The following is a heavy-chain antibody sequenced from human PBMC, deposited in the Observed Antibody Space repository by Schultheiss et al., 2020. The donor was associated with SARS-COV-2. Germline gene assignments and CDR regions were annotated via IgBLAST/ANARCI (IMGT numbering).Heavy chain of an antibody. CDR2: IAGDDNK. CDR3: ARIPHLYDRSGYNFRSEFGY. J-gene: IGHJ4*02. Sequence: QTLSLTCAVYGGSFSGYYWSWIRQPPGRALEWLALIAGDDNKYYNTSLKTRLTVSKDTAKNQVVLTMTNMDPVDTATYYCARIPHLYDRSGYNFRSEFGYWGQGTLVTVSS. CDR1: GGSFSGYY. D-gene: IGHD3-22*01. V-gene: IGHV2-70*01.